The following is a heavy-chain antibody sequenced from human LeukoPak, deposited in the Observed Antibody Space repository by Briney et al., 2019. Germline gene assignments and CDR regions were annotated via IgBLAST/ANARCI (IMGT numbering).Heavy chain of an antibody. CDR1: GYTFTSYP. V-gene: IGHV7-4-1*02. Sequence: GASVKVSCMASGYTFTSYPMNWVRQAPGQGLEWMGSINTHTGNPTYAQGFTGRFVFSFDTSVSTAYLQISSLRAEDIAVYYCAKVGSGSYLYWGQGTLVTVSS. J-gene: IGHJ4*02. CDR2: INTHTGNP. CDR3: AKVGSGSYLY. D-gene: IGHD1-26*01.